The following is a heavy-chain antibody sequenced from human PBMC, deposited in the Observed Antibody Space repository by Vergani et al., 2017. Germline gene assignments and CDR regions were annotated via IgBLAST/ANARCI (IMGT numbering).Heavy chain of an antibody. CDR2: ISYDGSNK. J-gene: IGHJ6*03. Sequence: QVQLVESGGGVVQPGRSLRLSCAASGFTFSSYAMHWVRQAPGKGLEWVAVISYDGSNKYYEDSVKGRFTISRGNSKNTMYLQMNRLRAEDTAVYYCARANYYGSGSQEKDHEKYYYYYYMDVWGKGTTVTVSS. V-gene: IGHV3-30-3*01. D-gene: IGHD3-10*01. CDR1: GFTFSSYA. CDR3: ARANYYGSGSQEKDHEKYYYYYYMDV.